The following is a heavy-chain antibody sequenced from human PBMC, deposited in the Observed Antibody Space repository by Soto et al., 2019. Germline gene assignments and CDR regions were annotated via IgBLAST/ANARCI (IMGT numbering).Heavy chain of an antibody. CDR1: GYTFTGYY. J-gene: IGHJ3*02. CDR3: AGSAIAATKDHPGAFDI. V-gene: IGHV1-2*04. CDR2: INPNSGGT. Sequence: ASVKVSCKASGYTFTGYYMHWVRQAPGQGLEWMGWINPNSGGTNYAQKFQGWVTMTRDTSISTACMELSRLRSDDTAVYYCAGSAIAATKDHPGAFDIWGQGTMVTVSS. D-gene: IGHD6-13*01.